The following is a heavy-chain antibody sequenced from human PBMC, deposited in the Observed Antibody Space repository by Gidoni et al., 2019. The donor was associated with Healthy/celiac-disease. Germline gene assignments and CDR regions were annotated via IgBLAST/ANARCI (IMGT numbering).Heavy chain of an antibody. CDR2: IRGSGGST. D-gene: IGHD2-21*01. Sequence: EVQLLESGGGLVQPGGSLRLSCAAAGFTFSSYAMRWVRQAPGKGLEWGSAIRGSGGSTYYADSVKGRFTISRDNSKNTLYLQMNSLRAEDTAVYYCAKLGRVVIAISGFDYWGQGTLVTVSS. CDR1: GFTFSSYA. CDR3: AKLGRVVIAISGFDY. V-gene: IGHV3-23*01. J-gene: IGHJ4*02.